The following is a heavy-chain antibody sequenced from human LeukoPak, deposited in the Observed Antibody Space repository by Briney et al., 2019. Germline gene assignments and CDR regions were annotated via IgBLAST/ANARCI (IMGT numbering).Heavy chain of an antibody. J-gene: IGHJ4*02. V-gene: IGHV1-18*01. D-gene: IGHD3-10*01. CDR2: ISAYNGNT. CDR3: ARARGVGSSRCGFDY. Sequence: ASVKVSCKASGYTFTTYGISWVRHAPGQGLVWLVWISAYNGNTNYAQKLQGRVTMTTDTSTSTAYMELRSLRSDDTAVYYCARARGVGSSRCGFDYWGQGTLVTVSS. CDR1: GYTFTTYG.